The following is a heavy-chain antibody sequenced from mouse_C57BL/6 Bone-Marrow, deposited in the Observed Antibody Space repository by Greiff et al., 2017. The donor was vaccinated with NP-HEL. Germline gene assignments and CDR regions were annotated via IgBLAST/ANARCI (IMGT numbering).Heavy chain of an antibody. CDR2: INPSSGYT. CDR1: GYTFTSYT. V-gene: IGHV1-4*01. Sequence: VQRVESGAELARPGASVKMSCKASGYTFTSYTMHWVKQRPGQGLEWIGYINPSSGYTKYNQKFKDKATLTADKSSSTAYMQLSSLTSEDSAVYYCARGYGIYWYFDVWGTGTTVTVSS. J-gene: IGHJ1*03. D-gene: IGHD2-1*01. CDR3: ARGYGIYWYFDV.